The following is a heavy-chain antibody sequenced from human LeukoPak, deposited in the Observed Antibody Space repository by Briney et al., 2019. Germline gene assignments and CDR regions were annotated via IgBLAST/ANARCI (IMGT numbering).Heavy chain of an antibody. V-gene: IGHV4-38-2*02. Sequence: SETLSLTCTVSGYSISSGYYWGWIRQPPGKGLEWIGSIYHSGSTYCNPSLKGRVTISVDTSKNQFSLKLSSVTAADTAVYYCARFYGDYAYAFDIWGQGTMVTVSS. J-gene: IGHJ3*02. CDR3: ARFYGDYAYAFDI. CDR2: IYHSGST. D-gene: IGHD4-17*01. CDR1: GYSISSGYY.